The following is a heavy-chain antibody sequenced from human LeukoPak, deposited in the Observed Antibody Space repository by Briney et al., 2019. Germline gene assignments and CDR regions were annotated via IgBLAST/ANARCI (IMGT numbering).Heavy chain of an antibody. CDR1: GYTFTGYY. V-gene: IGHV1-2*02. Sequence: GASVKVSCKASGYTFTGYYMHWVRQAPGQGLEWMGWINPNSGGTNYAQKFQGRVTMTRDTSISTAYMELSRLRSDDTAVYYCARARYSSGWYPVYWGQGTLVTVSS. J-gene: IGHJ4*02. D-gene: IGHD6-19*01. CDR3: ARARYSSGWYPVY. CDR2: INPNSGGT.